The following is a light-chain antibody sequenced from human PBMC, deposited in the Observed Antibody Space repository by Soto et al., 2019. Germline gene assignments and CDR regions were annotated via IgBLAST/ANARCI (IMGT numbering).Light chain of an antibody. CDR1: QGIRND. V-gene: IGKV1-6*02. CDR3: LQDFRYPWT. J-gene: IGKJ1*01. Sequence: AIQMTQSPSSLSASVGDRVTITCRASQGIRNDLGWFQQKPGKAPQSLIYAASNLHSGVPSRFSGSGSGRDFTLTISGLQPDDFATYYCLQDFRYPWTFGQGTKVEI. CDR2: AAS.